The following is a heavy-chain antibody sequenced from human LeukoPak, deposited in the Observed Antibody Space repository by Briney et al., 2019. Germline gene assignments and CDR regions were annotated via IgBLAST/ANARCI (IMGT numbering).Heavy chain of an antibody. CDR2: ISWNSGSI. Sequence: GRSLRLSCAASGFTFDDYAMHWVRQAPGKGLEWVSGISWNSGSIGYADSVKGRFTISRDNAKNTLYLQMNSLRAEDTAVYYCARVGDYDFWSGYFSGYYYYGMDVWGQGTTVTVSS. V-gene: IGHV3-9*01. J-gene: IGHJ6*02. CDR1: GFTFDDYA. D-gene: IGHD3-3*01. CDR3: ARVGDYDFWSGYFSGYYYYGMDV.